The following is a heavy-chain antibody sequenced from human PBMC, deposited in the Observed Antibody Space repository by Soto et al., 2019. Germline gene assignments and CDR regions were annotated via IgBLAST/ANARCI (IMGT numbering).Heavy chain of an antibody. D-gene: IGHD5-18*01. V-gene: IGHV1-46*01. CDR1: GYSFTTYY. CDR3: ARGGYNYGNDY. CDR2: INPSGGSA. Sequence: QVQLVQSGAEVKKPGASVKVSCKASGYSFTTYYMCWVRQVPGQGPEWMGIINPSGGSATYAQKFQGSATMTRDTSTSTVYMELSSLRSEDTAVYYCARGGYNYGNDYWGQGTLITVSS. J-gene: IGHJ4*02.